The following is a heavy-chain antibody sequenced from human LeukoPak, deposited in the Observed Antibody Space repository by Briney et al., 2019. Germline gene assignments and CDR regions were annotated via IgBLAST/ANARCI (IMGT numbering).Heavy chain of an antibody. CDR3: ARVARDYDFWSGYYLDY. V-gene: IGHV1-69*05. CDR1: GGTFSSYA. CDR2: IIPIFGTA. Sequence: ASVKVSCKASGGTFSSYAISWVRQAPGQGLEWMGEIIPIFGTANYAQKFQGRVTITTDESTSTAYMELSSLRSEDTAVYYCARVARDYDFWSGYYLDYWGQGTLVTVSS. D-gene: IGHD3-3*01. J-gene: IGHJ4*02.